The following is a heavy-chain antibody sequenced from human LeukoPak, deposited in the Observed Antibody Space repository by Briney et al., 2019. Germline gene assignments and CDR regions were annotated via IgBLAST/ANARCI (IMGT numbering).Heavy chain of an antibody. Sequence: ASVNVSCKASVYTFTSYGISWVRQNPGQRLEWMGWISAYSGNTNYAQKRQGRVTMTTDTSSSTAYMELRSLRSDDTAVYYCAREAGCSSTSCYAGNVYYYYYGMDVWGQGTTVTVSS. V-gene: IGHV1-18*01. D-gene: IGHD2-2*01. J-gene: IGHJ6*02. CDR3: AREAGCSSTSCYAGNVYYYYYGMDV. CDR2: ISAYSGNT. CDR1: VYTFTSYG.